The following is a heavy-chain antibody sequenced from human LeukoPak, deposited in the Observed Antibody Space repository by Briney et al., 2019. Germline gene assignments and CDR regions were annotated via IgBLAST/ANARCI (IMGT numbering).Heavy chain of an antibody. V-gene: IGHV3-30*02. J-gene: IGHJ4*02. D-gene: IGHD3-22*01. CDR1: GLTFSSYC. CDR2: IRYDGSNK. CDR3: ANQLDYYDSSGYQHYFEY. Sequence: PGGSLRLSCAASGLTFSSYCMHWVRQVPGKGLEWVAFIRYDGSNKYYVDSVKGRFTISRDNSKNTLYLQMNSLRAEDTAVYYCANQLDYYDSSGYQHYFEYWGQGTLVTVSS.